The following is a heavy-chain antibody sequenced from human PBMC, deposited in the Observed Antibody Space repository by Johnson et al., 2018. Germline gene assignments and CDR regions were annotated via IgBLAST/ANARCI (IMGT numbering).Heavy chain of an antibody. CDR3: AKDKVTGGTYSEPRGSYYYYYYMDV. J-gene: IGHJ6*03. V-gene: IGHV3-9*01. CDR2: ISWNSGTI. CDR1: GFSFGGYA. D-gene: IGHD1-26*01. Sequence: EVQLVESGGGLVQXGRSXRLXCAASGFSFGGYAMHWVRQSPGKGLAWVSGISWNSGTIAYADSVRGRFTISRDNAKNSLYLQMNSLRAEDTALYYCAKDKVTGGTYSEPRGSYYYYYYMDVWGKGTTVTVSS.